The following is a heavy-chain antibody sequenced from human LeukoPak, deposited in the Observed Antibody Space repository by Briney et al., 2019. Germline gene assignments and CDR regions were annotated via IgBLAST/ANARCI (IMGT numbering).Heavy chain of an antibody. CDR3: ARAGWGSDVDY. CDR1: GFSLSSYW. Sequence: GGSLRLSCAASGFSLSSYWIHWVRQAPGKGLVWVSHTNSDGSSTSYADSVEGRFTISRDNAKNTLYLQMNSLRVEDTAVYYCARAGWGSDVDYWGQGTLVTVSS. J-gene: IGHJ4*02. CDR2: TNSDGSST. D-gene: IGHD3-16*01. V-gene: IGHV3-74*01.